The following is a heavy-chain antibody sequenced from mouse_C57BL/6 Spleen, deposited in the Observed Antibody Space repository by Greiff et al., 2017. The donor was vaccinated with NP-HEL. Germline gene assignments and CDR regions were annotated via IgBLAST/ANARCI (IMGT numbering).Heavy chain of an antibody. CDR1: GYTFTSYW. CDR3: ARDYYYGSRGYFDY. J-gene: IGHJ2*01. D-gene: IGHD1-1*01. CDR2: IHPNSGST. Sequence: QVQLQQPGAELVKPGASVKLSCKASGYTFTSYWMHWVKQRPGQGLEWIGMIHPNSGSTNYNEKFKSKATLTVDKSSSTAYMQLRSLTSEDSAVYYCARDYYYGSRGYFDYWGQGTTLTVSS. V-gene: IGHV1-64*01.